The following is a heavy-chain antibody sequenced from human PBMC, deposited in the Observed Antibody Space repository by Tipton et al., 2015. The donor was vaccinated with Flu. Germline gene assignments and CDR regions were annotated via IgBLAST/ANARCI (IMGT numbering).Heavy chain of an antibody. CDR3: ARYHCPNGICDSFDY. V-gene: IGHV4-59*01. CDR1: RGSISGYF. D-gene: IGHD2-8*01. CDR2: IYYTGRT. Sequence: TLSLTCTVSRGSISGYFWSWIRQPPGKGLEWIGYIYYTGRTKQNPFLKSRVTISVDTSKNQFSLKLSSVTTADTAVYYCARYHCPNGICDSFDYWGQGTLVTVSS. J-gene: IGHJ4*02.